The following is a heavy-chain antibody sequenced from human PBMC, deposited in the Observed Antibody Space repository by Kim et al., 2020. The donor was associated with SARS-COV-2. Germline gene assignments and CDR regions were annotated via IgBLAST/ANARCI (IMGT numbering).Heavy chain of an antibody. Sequence: SESLSLTCAVYGGSFSGYYWSWVRQPPGKGLEWMGDINHSGSTNYNPSPKSRVTISVDMSKNQFSLKLSSGTAADTAVYYCARGFPSSSFYYYYYYGMDVWGQGATVTVSS. V-gene: IGHV4-34*01. CDR1: GGSFSGYY. CDR2: INHSGST. J-gene: IGHJ6*02. D-gene: IGHD6-13*01. CDR3: ARGFPSSSFYYYYYYGMDV.